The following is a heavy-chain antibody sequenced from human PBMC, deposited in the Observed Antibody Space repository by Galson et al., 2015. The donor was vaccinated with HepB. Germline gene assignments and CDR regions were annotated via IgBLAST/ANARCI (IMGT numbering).Heavy chain of an antibody. CDR1: GFTFSDYY. CDR2: ISSSGSTI. J-gene: IGHJ4*02. Sequence: LRLSCAASGFTFSDYYMSWIRQAPGKGLEWVSYISSSGSTIYYADSVKGRFTISRDNAKNSLYLQMNSLRAEDTAVYYCARDMRGIQLWDRFDYWGQGTLVTVSS. D-gene: IGHD5-18*01. V-gene: IGHV3-11*01. CDR3: ARDMRGIQLWDRFDY.